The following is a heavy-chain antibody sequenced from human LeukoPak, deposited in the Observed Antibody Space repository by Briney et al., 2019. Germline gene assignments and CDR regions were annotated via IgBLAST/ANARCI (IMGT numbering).Heavy chain of an antibody. J-gene: IGHJ4*02. CDR3: ARGRDYDFWRGYFND. CDR1: GFTFSSYS. D-gene: IGHD3-3*01. CDR2: ISSSSSYI. Sequence: GGSLRLSCAASGFTFSSYSMNWVRQAPGKGLEWVSSISSSSSYIYYADSVKGRFTISRDNAKNSLYLQMNSLRAEDTAVYYCARGRDYDFWRGYFNDWGQGTLVTVSS. V-gene: IGHV3-21*01.